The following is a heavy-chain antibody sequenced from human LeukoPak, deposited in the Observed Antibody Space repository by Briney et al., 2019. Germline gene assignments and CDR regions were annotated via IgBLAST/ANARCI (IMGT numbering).Heavy chain of an antibody. D-gene: IGHD6-13*01. J-gene: IGHJ6*02. CDR1: GFTFSSYA. Sequence: PGGSLRLSCAASGFTFSSYAMSWVRQAPGKGLEWVSAISGSGGSTYYADSVKGRFTISRDNSKNTLYLQMNSLRAEDTAVYYCAKVLGGLYSSSSLYGMDVWGQGTTVTVSS. V-gene: IGHV3-23*01. CDR2: ISGSGGST. CDR3: AKVLGGLYSSSSLYGMDV.